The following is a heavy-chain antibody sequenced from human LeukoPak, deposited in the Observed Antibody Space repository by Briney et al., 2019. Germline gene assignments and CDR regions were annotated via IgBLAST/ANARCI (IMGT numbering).Heavy chain of an antibody. CDR3: ARGLYDGSGYYYLGGRWNWFDP. J-gene: IGHJ5*02. CDR1: GGSISSSSYY. Sequence: SETLSLTCTVSGGSISSSSYYWGWIRQPPGKGLEWIGSIYYSGSTNYNPSLKSRVTISVDTSKNQFSLKLSSVTAADTAVYYCARGLYDGSGYYYLGGRWNWFDPWGQGTLVTVSS. D-gene: IGHD3-22*01. V-gene: IGHV4-39*07. CDR2: IYYSGST.